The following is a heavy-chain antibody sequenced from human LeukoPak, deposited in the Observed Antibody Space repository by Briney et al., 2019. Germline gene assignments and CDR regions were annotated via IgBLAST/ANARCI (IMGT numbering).Heavy chain of an antibody. J-gene: IGHJ5*02. CDR3: ARDGSCSGGSCAMDGWFDP. CDR1: GYSFTSYG. Sequence: ASVKVSCKTSGYSFTSYGVTWVRQAPGRGLEWMGWIGGYTGHTNYVQKFQGRVTMTTDASTSTAYMELRSLTSDDTAVYYCARDGSCSGGSCAMDGWFDPWGQGTLVTVSS. D-gene: IGHD2-15*01. CDR2: IGGYTGHT. V-gene: IGHV1-18*01.